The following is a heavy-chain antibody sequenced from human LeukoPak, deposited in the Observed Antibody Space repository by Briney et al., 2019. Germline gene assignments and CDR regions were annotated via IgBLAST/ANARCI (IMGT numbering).Heavy chain of an antibody. J-gene: IGHJ5*02. Sequence: GASVKVSCKASGYSFFNTGITWVRQAPGQGPEWIGWVSTYTGNTNYAEKVQGRVTMTTDTSTDTASMELRSLISDDTAVYYCGRDEDIPTYPNWIETWGQGTLVTVSS. D-gene: IGHD2-2*03. CDR2: VSTYTGNT. CDR1: GYSFFNTG. CDR3: GRDEDIPTYPNWIET. V-gene: IGHV1-18*01.